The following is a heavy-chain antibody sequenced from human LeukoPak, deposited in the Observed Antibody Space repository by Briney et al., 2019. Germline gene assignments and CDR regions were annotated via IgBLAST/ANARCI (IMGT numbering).Heavy chain of an antibody. D-gene: IGHD3-10*01. CDR2: IASDGSHT. CDR3: ASGLLWFGEEDSG. Sequence: GRSLRLSCAASGFTFSTYFMHWVRQAPGKGLEWVADIASDGSHTFYVESVKGRFTISRDNAKNSLYLQMNSLRAEDTAVYYCASGLLWFGEEDSGWGQGTLVTVSS. J-gene: IGHJ4*02. CDR1: GFTFSTYF. V-gene: IGHV3-30-3*01.